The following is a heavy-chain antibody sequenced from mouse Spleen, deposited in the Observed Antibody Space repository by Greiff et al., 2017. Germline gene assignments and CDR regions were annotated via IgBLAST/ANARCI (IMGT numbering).Heavy chain of an antibody. CDR1: GFTFSSYA. V-gene: IGHV5-9-3*01. D-gene: IGHD1-2*01. Sequence: EVQLVESGGGLVKPGGSLKLSCAASGFTFSSYAMSWVRQTPEKRLEWVATISSGGSYTYYPDSVKGRFTISRDNAKNTLYLQMSSLRSEDTAMYYCARRATTAFDYWGQGTTLTVSS. CDR3: ARRATTAFDY. J-gene: IGHJ2*01. CDR2: ISSGGSYT.